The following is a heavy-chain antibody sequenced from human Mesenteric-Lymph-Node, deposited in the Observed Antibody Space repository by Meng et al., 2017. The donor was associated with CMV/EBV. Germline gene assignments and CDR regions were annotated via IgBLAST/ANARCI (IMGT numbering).Heavy chain of an antibody. J-gene: IGHJ3*02. CDR1: GFTFDDYG. D-gene: IGHD3-22*01. CDR2: IRYDGDNR. V-gene: IGHV3-30*02. CDR3: AKGPYYYDNSGSIKGDAFDI. Sequence: GESLKISCAASGFTFDDYGMHWARRAPGKGLEWVTFIRYDGDNRFSADSVKGRFTISRDNSKNTVYLQMNSLRVEDTAVYYCAKGPYYYDNSGSIKGDAFDIWGQGTMVTVSS.